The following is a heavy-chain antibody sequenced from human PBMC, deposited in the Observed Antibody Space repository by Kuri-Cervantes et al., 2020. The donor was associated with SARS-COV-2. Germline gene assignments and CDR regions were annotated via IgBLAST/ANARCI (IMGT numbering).Heavy chain of an antibody. D-gene: IGHD3-16*01. V-gene: IGHV3-21*01. CDR1: GFTFSSYS. CDR3: ARNVWD. Sequence: GGSLRLSCAASGFTFSSYSMNWVRQAPRKGLEWVSSITSSSSYIYYADSVKGRFTISIDNGKNSPYLQMNSLRSEDTAVYYCARNVWDWGQGTLVTVSS. J-gene: IGHJ4*02. CDR2: ITSSSSYI.